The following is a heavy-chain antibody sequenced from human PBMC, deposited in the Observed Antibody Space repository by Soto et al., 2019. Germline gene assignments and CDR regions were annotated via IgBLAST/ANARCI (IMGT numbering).Heavy chain of an antibody. CDR1: GFTFSSYA. D-gene: IGHD3-3*01. Sequence: GGSLRLSCAASGFTFSSYAMHWVRQAPGKGLEYVSAISSNGGSTYYANSVKGRFTISRDNSKNTLYLQMGSLRAEDMAVYYCARDKRDLRFLEWSYYFDYWGQGTLVTSPQ. CDR3: ARDKRDLRFLEWSYYFDY. CDR2: ISSNGGST. V-gene: IGHV3-64*01. J-gene: IGHJ4*02.